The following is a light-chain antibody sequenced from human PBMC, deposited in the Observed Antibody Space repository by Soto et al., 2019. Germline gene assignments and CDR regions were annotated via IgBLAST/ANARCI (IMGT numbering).Light chain of an antibody. Sequence: EIVLTQSPGTLSLSPGERVTLSCRASQSVSSSYLAWYQQKPGQAPRLLIYGASSRATGIPDRFSGSGSGTDFTLTISRLEPEDFAVYYCQQYGSSSGVTFGQGTRLEIK. CDR2: GAS. V-gene: IGKV3-20*01. CDR1: QSVSSSY. J-gene: IGKJ5*01. CDR3: QQYGSSSGVT.